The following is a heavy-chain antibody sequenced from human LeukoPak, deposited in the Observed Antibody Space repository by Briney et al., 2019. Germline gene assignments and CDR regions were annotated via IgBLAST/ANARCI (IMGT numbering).Heavy chain of an antibody. D-gene: IGHD6-19*01. CDR3: AGGQGGLVGY. V-gene: IGHV3-7*05. Sequence: PGGTLRLSCAASGFTFSSYWMNWVRQAPGKGLEWVANIKQDGCEKYYKDSVKGRFTISRDNAQNPLYLQMNSLRAEDTAVYYCAGGQGGLVGYWGQGTLVTV. J-gene: IGHJ4*02. CDR2: IKQDGCEK. CDR1: GFTFSSYW.